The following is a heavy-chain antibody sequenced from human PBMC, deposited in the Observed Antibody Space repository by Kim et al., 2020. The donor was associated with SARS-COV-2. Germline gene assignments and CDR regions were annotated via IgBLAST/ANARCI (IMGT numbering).Heavy chain of an antibody. CDR1: GGSFSGYY. V-gene: IGHV4-34*01. CDR3: AREPDYYDSSGEEDAFDI. Sequence: SETLSLTCAVYGGSFSGYYWSWIRQPPGKGLEWIGEINHSGSTNYNPSLKSRVTISVDTSKNQFSLKLSSVTAADTAVYYCAREPDYYDSSGEEDAFDIWGQGTMVTVSS. CDR2: INHSGST. D-gene: IGHD3-22*01. J-gene: IGHJ3*02.